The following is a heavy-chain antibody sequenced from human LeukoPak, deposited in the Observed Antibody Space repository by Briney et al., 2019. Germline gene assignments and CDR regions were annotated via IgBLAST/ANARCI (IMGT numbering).Heavy chain of an antibody. V-gene: IGHV3-53*01. CDR2: IYSGGST. CDR1: GFTVSSNY. J-gene: IGHJ4*02. D-gene: IGHD2-21*02. CDR3: ARAIVVVTAEYYFDY. Sequence: GSLRLSCAASGFTVSSNYMSWVRQAPGKGLEWVSVIYSGGSTYYADSVKGRFTISRDNSKNTLYLQMNSLRAEDTAVYYCARAIVVVTAEYYFDYWGQGTLVTVSS.